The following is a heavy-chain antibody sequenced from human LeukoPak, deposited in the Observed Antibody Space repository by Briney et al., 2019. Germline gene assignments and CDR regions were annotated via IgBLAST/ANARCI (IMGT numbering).Heavy chain of an antibody. CDR3: ARAMVRGVISPFDY. J-gene: IGHJ4*02. D-gene: IGHD3-10*01. CDR2: ISYDGSNK. V-gene: IGHV3-30*04. Sequence: PGRSLRLSCAASGFTFSSYAMHRVRQAPGKGLEWVAVISYDGSNKYYADSVKGRFTISRDNSKNTLYLQMNSLRAEDTAVYYCARAMVRGVISPFDYWGQGTLVTVSS. CDR1: GFTFSSYA.